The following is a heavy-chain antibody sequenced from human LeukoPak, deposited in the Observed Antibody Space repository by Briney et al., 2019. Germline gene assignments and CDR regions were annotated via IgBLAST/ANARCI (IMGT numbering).Heavy chain of an antibody. CDR3: GRDRRGGLDDY. V-gene: IGHV3-7*01. D-gene: IGHD3-10*01. CDR2: IKPDGREK. J-gene: IGHJ4*02. Sequence: PGGSLRLSCAASGFTFDNYCMSWVRQAPGKGLEWVANIKPDGREKYYVDSLKGRFTISRDNAKNSLYLQLNSLRAEDTGVYYSGRDRRGGLDDYWGQGTLVTVSS. CDR1: GFTFDNYC.